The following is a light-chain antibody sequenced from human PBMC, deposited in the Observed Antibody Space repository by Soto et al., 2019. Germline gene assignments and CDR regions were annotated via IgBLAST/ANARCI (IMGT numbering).Light chain of an antibody. Sequence: EIVMTQSPATLSVSPGERATLSCRASQSVSSSYLAWYQQKPGQAPRLLIYGASSRATGIPDRFSGSGSGTEFTLTISRLEPEDFEVYYCQQYGSSPLTFGGGTKVDIK. V-gene: IGKV3-20*01. CDR1: QSVSSSY. CDR2: GAS. CDR3: QQYGSSPLT. J-gene: IGKJ4*01.